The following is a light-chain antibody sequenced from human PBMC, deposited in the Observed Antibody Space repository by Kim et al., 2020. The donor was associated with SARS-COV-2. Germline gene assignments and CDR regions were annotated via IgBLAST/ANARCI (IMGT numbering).Light chain of an antibody. J-gene: IGLJ1*01. V-gene: IGLV2-11*01. CDR1: SSDVGGYNY. Sequence: PGQSVTISCTGTSSDVGGYNYVSWYQQHPGKAPKLMIYEVSKRPSGVPDRFSGSKSGNTASLTISGLQAEDEADYYCCSYAGSPFVFGTGTKVTVL. CDR2: EVS. CDR3: CSYAGSPFV.